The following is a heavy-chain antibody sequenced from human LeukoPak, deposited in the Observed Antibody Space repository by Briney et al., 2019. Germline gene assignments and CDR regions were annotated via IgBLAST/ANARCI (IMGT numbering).Heavy chain of an antibody. D-gene: IGHD3-16*02. V-gene: IGHV4-38-2*02. CDR1: SYSINSGYY. J-gene: IGHJ4*02. CDR2: IYYSGST. Sequence: KSSETLSLTCTVSSYSINSGYYWGWIRQPPGKGLEWIGSIYYSGSTYYNPSLKSRVTISVDTSKNQFSLKLSSVTAADTAVYYCARDHDYVWGSYRYTGYDYWGQGTLVTVSS. CDR3: ARDHDYVWGSYRYTGYDY.